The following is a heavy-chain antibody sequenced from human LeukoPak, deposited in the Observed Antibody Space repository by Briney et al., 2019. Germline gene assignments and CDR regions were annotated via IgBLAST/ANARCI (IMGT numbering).Heavy chain of an antibody. D-gene: IGHD3-3*01. CDR3: ARSLKRGYDFWSGYYKTPYYYYGMDV. CDR1: GYTFTTYW. J-gene: IGHJ6*02. Sequence: GESLKISCKGSGYTFTTYWIGWVRQMPGKGLEWMGIIYPGDSDSRHSPSFQGQVTISADKSISTAYLQWSSLRASDTAMYYCARSLKRGYDFWSGYYKTPYYYYGMDVWGQGTTVTVSS. V-gene: IGHV5-51*01. CDR2: IYPGDSDS.